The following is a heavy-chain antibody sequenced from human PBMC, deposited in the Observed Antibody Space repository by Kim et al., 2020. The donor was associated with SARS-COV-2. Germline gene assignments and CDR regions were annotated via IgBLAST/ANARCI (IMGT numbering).Heavy chain of an antibody. CDR1: GYSFTSYW. Sequence: GESLKISCKGSGYSFTSYWIGWVRQMPGKGLGGMGIIYPGNSNTRNSPSFKGQVTISADKSISTAYLQWSSLKASDTAMYYCARFPSDSSGYYYYFDYWGQGTLVTVSS. CDR2: IYPGNSNT. J-gene: IGHJ4*02. CDR3: ARFPSDSSGYYYYFDY. V-gene: IGHV5-51*01. D-gene: IGHD3-22*01.